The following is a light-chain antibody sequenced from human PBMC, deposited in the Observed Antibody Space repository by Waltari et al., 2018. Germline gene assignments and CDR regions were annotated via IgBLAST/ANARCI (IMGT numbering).Light chain of an antibody. Sequence: EIVLTQSPATLSLSPGERATLSCRASQSVTRYLGWYQLKPGQAPRLLIYDASDRAPGIPTRFSGGGSETDSTLTISSLEPEDFAFYYCQQRKEWPLTFGGGTKVEIK. V-gene: IGKV3-11*01. CDR1: QSVTRY. J-gene: IGKJ4*01. CDR2: DAS. CDR3: QQRKEWPLT.